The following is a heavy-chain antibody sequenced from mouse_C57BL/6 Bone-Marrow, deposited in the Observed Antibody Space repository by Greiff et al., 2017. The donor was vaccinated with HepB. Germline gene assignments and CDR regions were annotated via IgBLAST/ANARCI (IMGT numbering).Heavy chain of an antibody. J-gene: IGHJ3*01. CDR1: GYTFTSYG. CDR3: ARRGWEAY. Sequence: VKLQESGAELARPGASVKLSCKASGYTFTSYGISWVKQRTGQGLEWIGEIYPRSGNTYYNEKFKGKATLTADKSSSTAYMELRSLTSEDSAVYFCARRGWEAYWGQGTLVTVSA. V-gene: IGHV1-81*01. D-gene: IGHD3-3*01. CDR2: IYPRSGNT.